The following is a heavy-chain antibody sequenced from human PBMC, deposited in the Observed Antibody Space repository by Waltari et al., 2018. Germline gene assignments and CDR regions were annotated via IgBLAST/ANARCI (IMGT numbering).Heavy chain of an antibody. CDR1: GFTFSNYW. J-gene: IGHJ5*01. CDR2: INRDGSIT. CDR3: VLYSSDFLGDS. D-gene: IGHD6-25*01. Sequence: EVQLVESGGGLVQPGGSLRLSCAASGFTFSNYWMHWVRQAPGKGLVSVSHINRDGSITNYVDSVKGRFTISRDNAKNTLFLQMNSLRAEDTAMYYCVLYSSDFLGDSWGQGALVTVSS. V-gene: IGHV3-74*01.